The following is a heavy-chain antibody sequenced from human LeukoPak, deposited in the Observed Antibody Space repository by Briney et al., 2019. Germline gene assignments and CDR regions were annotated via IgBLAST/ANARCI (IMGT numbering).Heavy chain of an antibody. CDR3: ARDRRRWLQWRTLDY. CDR2: ISSSSSYI. D-gene: IGHD5-24*01. J-gene: IGHJ4*02. CDR1: GFTFSSYS. Sequence: GGSLRLSCAASGFTFSSYSMNWVRQAPGKGLEWVSSISSSSSYIYYADSVKGRFTISRDNAKNSLYLQMNSLRAEDTAVYYCARDRRRWLQWRTLDYWGQGTLVTVSS. V-gene: IGHV3-21*01.